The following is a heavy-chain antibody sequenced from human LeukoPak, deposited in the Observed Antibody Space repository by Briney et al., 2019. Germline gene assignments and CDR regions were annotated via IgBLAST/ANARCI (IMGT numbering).Heavy chain of an antibody. CDR2: INPNSGGT. V-gene: IGHV1-2*02. CDR1: GYTFTGYY. CDR3: ARGLLVRGVIPFDP. J-gene: IGHJ5*02. D-gene: IGHD3-10*01. Sequence: ASVKVSCKASGYTFTGYYMHWVRQAPGQGLDWMGWINPNSGGTNYAQKFQGRVTMTRDTSISTAYMELSRLRSDDTAVYYCARGLLVRGVIPFDPWGQGTLVTVSS.